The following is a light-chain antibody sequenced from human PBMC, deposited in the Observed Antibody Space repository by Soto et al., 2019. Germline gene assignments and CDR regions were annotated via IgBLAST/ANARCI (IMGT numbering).Light chain of an antibody. V-gene: IGKV3-20*01. CDR3: QQYAESPRT. J-gene: IGKJ3*01. CDR1: QSLDTYT. CDR2: GAS. Sequence: EIVLTQSPVTLSLSPGXKATLSCRASQSLDTYTLAWYQQKPGQAPRLLIYGASTRAAAIPDRFIGSGSGTDFALTISRLEPEDFAVYYCQQYAESPRTFGPGTKVDIK.